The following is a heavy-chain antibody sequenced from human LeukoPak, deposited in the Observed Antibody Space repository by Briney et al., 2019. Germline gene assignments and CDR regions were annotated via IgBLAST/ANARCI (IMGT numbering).Heavy chain of an antibody. D-gene: IGHD3-3*01. CDR2: IKQDGSEK. V-gene: IGHV3-7*03. CDR3: ARGSGPYDFWSGYYRGLYFDY. J-gene: IGHJ4*02. Sequence: GGSLRLSCAASGFTFSSYWMSWVRQAPGKGLEWVANIKQDGSEKYYVDSVKGRFTISRDSAKNSLYLQMNSLRAEDTAVYYCARGSGPYDFWSGYYRGLYFDYWGQGTLVTVSS. CDR1: GFTFSSYW.